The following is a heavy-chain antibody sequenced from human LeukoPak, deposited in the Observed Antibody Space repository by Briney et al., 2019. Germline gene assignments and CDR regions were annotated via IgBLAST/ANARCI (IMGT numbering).Heavy chain of an antibody. Sequence: SETLSLTCTVSGDSINNYYWSWIRQPPGKGLEWIGYIYYSGSTNYNPSLKSRVTISVDTSKNQFSLKLSSVTAADTAVYYCARRYGGSYLDYWGQGTLVTVST. D-gene: IGHD1-26*01. V-gene: IGHV4-59*01. CDR1: GDSINNYY. CDR2: IYYSGST. J-gene: IGHJ4*02. CDR3: ARRYGGSYLDY.